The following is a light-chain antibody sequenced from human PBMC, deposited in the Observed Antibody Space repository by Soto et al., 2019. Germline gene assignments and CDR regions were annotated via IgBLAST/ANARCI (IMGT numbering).Light chain of an antibody. V-gene: IGKV1-39*01. CDR3: QQSLSTPRT. Sequence: DIQMNQSPSSQPASVGDRVTITCRASQSINRYLNCYQQKPGKAPKLLIYAASSLQSGVPSRFSGSGSETDFTLTITSLQPDDFATYYCQQSLSTPRTFGQGTRVEI. CDR1: QSINRY. CDR2: AAS. J-gene: IGKJ1*01.